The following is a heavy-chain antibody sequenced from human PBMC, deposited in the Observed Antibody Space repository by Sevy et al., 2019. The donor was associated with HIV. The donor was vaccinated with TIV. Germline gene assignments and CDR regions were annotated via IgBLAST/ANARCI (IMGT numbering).Heavy chain of an antibody. D-gene: IGHD6-6*01. CDR1: GFTFSTYG. J-gene: IGHJ6*02. V-gene: IGHV3-30*04. Sequence: GGSLRLSCTASGFTFSTYGLHWVRQAPGKGLEWVAVILYDGSNKYYGDSVKGRFTISRDNSKNTLYLQMNSLRGEDTAVYYCARGLAAPPGYYYGIDVWGQGTTVTVSS. CDR2: ILYDGSNK. CDR3: ARGLAAPPGYYYGIDV.